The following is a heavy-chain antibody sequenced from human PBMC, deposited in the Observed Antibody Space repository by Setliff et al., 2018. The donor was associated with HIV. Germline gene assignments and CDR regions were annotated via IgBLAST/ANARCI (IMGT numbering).Heavy chain of an antibody. CDR3: ATSVEVPWNYYMDV. V-gene: IGHV4-61*09. D-gene: IGHD2-2*01. J-gene: IGHJ6*03. Sequence: PSETLSLTCTVSGDSITRGSYYWSWIRQPAGKGLEWIGQIHTTGSTNYNPSLKSPVTMSTDTSKNQFSLELSSVTTSDTAVYYCATSVEVPWNYYMDVWGKGTTVTVSS. CDR2: IHTTGST. CDR1: GDSITRGSYY.